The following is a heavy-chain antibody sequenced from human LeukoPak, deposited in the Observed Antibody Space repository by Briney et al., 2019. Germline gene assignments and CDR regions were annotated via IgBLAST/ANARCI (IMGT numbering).Heavy chain of an antibody. J-gene: IGHJ3*02. D-gene: IGHD1-26*01. CDR2: ITSNGGNT. CDR3: ARVGSWDAFDI. V-gene: IGHV3-64*01. CDR1: GFTFSSYA. Sequence: GGSLRLSCAASGFTFSSYAMHWVRQAPGKGPEYVSAITSNGGNTYYVNSVKGRFTISRDNSKNTLYLQMGSLRAEDMAVYYCARVGSWDAFDIWGQGTMVTVSA.